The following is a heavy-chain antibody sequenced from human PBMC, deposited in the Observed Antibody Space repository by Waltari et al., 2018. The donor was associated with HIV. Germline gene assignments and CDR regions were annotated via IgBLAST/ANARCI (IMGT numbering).Heavy chain of an antibody. CDR2: SYTSGST. CDR3: ARVFWRNGMDV. Sequence: QVQLQESGPGLVKPSQTLSLTCTVSGGSISSGSYYWSWIRQPAGKGLEWIGRSYTSGSTNYNPSLKSRVTISVDTSKNQFSLKLSSVTAADTAVYYCARVFWRNGMDVWGQGTTVTVSS. J-gene: IGHJ6*02. D-gene: IGHD3-3*01. V-gene: IGHV4-61*02. CDR1: GGSISSGSYY.